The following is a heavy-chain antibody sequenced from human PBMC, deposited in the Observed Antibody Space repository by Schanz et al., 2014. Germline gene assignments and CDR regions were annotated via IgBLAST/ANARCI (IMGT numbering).Heavy chain of an antibody. CDR1: GGSISSYY. Sequence: QVQLQESGPGLVKPSETLSLTCTVSGGSISSYYWSWIRQPPGKGLEWIGRRDSSGSTKYNPSLKSRVTISIDTSKNQISLRLRSVTEADTAVYYCARDGLGADYWGQGTLVTVSA. V-gene: IGHV4-59*01. CDR3: ARDGLGADY. CDR2: RDSSGST. J-gene: IGHJ4*02.